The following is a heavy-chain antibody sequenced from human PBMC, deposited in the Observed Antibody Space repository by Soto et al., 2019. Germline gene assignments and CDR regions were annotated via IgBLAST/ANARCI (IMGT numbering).Heavy chain of an antibody. CDR2: ISAYNGNT. D-gene: IGHD3-22*01. CDR3: AETYYYDSSGYYGWFDP. Sequence: GASVKVSCKASGYTFTSYGISWVRQAPGQGLEWMGWISAYNGNTNYAQKLQGRVTMTTDTSTSTAYMELRSLRSDDTAVYYCAETYYYDSSGYYGWFDPWGQGTLVTVSS. V-gene: IGHV1-18*01. CDR1: GYTFTSYG. J-gene: IGHJ5*02.